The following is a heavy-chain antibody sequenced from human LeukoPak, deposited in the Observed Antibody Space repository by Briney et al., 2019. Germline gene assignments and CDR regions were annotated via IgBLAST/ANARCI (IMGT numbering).Heavy chain of an antibody. V-gene: IGHV4-59*11. CDR3: ARGSGWYYY. D-gene: IGHD6-19*01. CDR2: FYSSGST. CDR1: ADSTISPS. Sequence: SQTLSPTCTLSADSTISPSRSCDRQPPGKGLEWIGYFYSSGSTNYNTSPKSRVPISVDTSKNQFSLKLSSVTAADTAVYYCARGSGWYYYWGQGTPVTVSS. J-gene: IGHJ4*02.